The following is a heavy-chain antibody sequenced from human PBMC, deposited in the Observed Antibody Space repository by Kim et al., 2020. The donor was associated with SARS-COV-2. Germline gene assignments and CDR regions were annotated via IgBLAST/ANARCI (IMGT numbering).Heavy chain of an antibody. J-gene: IGHJ5*02. CDR3: ARASGAAAGDWFDP. CDR2: IYHSGST. V-gene: IGHV4-4*02. D-gene: IGHD6-13*01. Sequence: SETLSLTCAVSGGSISSSNWWSWVRQPPGKGLEWIGEIYHSGSTNYNPSLKSRVTLSVDKSKNQFSLKLSSVTAADTAVYYCARASGAAAGDWFDPWGQGTLVTVSS. CDR1: GGSISSSNW.